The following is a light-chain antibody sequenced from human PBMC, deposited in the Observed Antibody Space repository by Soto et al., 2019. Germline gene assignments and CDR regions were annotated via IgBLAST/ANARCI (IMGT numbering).Light chain of an antibody. J-gene: IGLJ1*01. CDR3: SSYTSTSPSIV. CDR2: EVH. CDR1: SSDVGGYNY. V-gene: IGLV2-14*01. Sequence: QSVLTQPASVSGSPGQSITISCAGTSSDVGGYNYVSWYQQHPGKAPKLMIYEVHNRPSGVSDRFSGSKSGNTASLTISGLQADDEADYYCSSYTSTSPSIVLGAGTKLTVL.